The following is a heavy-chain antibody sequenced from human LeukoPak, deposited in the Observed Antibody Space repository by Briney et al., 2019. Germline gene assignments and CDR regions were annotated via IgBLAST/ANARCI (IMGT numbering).Heavy chain of an antibody. CDR1: GGSINSHY. J-gene: IGHJ4*02. CDR2: ISYSGST. D-gene: IGHD2-15*01. Sequence: SETLSLTCTVSGGSINSHYWSWIRQPPGKGLEWIGYISYSGSTNYNPSLKSRVTISIDTSKNQFSLKLSSVTAADTAVYYCARAGHCSGGSCYYFDYWGQGTLVTVSS. CDR3: ARAGHCSGGSCYYFDY. V-gene: IGHV4-59*11.